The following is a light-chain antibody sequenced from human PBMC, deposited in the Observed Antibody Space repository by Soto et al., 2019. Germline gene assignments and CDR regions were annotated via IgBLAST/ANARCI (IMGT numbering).Light chain of an antibody. J-gene: IGKJ1*01. CDR3: QQYDSYWT. CDR2: KAS. Sequence: DIQMTRSPSTLSASVGDRVTITCRASQSISSWLAWYQQKPGKAPKLLIYKASSLQSGVPSRFSGSGSGTEFTLTISSLQPDDYATYYCQQYDSYWTIGQGTKV. CDR1: QSISSW. V-gene: IGKV1-5*03.